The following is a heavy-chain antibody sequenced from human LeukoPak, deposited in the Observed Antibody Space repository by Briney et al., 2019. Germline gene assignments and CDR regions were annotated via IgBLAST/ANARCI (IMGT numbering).Heavy chain of an antibody. Sequence: PSETLSLTCAVYGGSFSGYYWSWIRQPPGKGLEWIGEINHSGSTNYNPSLKSRVTISVDTSKNQFSLKLSSVTAADTAVYYCARQRVVPAAIRLRAFDIWGQGTMVTVSS. CDR3: ARQRVVPAAIRLRAFDI. CDR2: INHSGST. D-gene: IGHD2-2*02. V-gene: IGHV4-34*01. J-gene: IGHJ3*02. CDR1: GGSFSGYY.